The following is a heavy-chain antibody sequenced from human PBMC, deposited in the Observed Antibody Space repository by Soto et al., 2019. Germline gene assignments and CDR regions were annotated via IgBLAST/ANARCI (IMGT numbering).Heavy chain of an antibody. CDR3: ARRQQLVKNWFDP. V-gene: IGHV4-4*02. J-gene: IGHJ5*02. CDR1: GGSISSSNW. D-gene: IGHD6-13*01. CDR2: IYHSGST. Sequence: SETLSLTCAASGGSISSSNWWIWVRQPPGKGLEWIGEIYHSGSTNYNPSLKSRVTISVDKSKNQFSLKLSSVTAADTAVYYCARRQQLVKNWFDPWGQGTLVTVS.